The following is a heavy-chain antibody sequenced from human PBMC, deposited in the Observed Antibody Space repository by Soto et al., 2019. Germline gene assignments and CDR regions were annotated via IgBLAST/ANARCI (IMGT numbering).Heavy chain of an antibody. CDR1: GFTFSSYS. J-gene: IGHJ6*02. D-gene: IGHD2-15*01. Sequence: GGSLRLSCAASGFTFSSYSMNWVRQAPGKGLEWVSYISSSSSTIYYADSVKGRFTISRDNAKNSLYLQMNSLRDEDTAVYYCARDRDRGYCSGGSCYYYYGMDVWGQGTTVTAP. CDR2: ISSSSSTI. CDR3: ARDRDRGYCSGGSCYYYYGMDV. V-gene: IGHV3-48*02.